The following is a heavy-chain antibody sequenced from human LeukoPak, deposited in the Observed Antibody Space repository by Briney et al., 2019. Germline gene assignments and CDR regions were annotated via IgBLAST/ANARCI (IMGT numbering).Heavy chain of an antibody. CDR1: GDSITSYY. J-gene: IGHJ6*03. Sequence: SETLSLTCTVSGDSITSYYWSWIRQPPGKGLEWIGYIYYTGSTNHNPSLKSRITISIDTSKNQFSLRLTSVTAADTALYYCARDFMSVGYCSGGSCYPAGYMDVWGKGTTVTVSS. CDR3: ARDFMSVGYCSGGSCYPAGYMDV. CDR2: IYYTGST. D-gene: IGHD2-15*01. V-gene: IGHV4-59*01.